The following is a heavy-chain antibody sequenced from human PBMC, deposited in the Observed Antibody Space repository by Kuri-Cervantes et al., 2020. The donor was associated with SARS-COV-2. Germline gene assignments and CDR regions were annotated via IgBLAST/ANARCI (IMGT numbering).Heavy chain of an antibody. D-gene: IGHD6-13*01. V-gene: IGHV1-69*04. CDR3: ARDAAADNLSDY. CDR1: GGTFSSYA. J-gene: IGHJ4*02. CDR2: IVPIFGIA. Sequence: SVKVSCKASGGTFSSYAISWVRQAPGQGLEWMGRIVPIFGIANYAQKFQGRVTITADKSTSTAYMELSSLRSEDTAVYYCARDAAADNLSDYWGQGTLVTVSS.